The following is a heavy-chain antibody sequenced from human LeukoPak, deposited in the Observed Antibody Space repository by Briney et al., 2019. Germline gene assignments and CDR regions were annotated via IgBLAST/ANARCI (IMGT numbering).Heavy chain of an antibody. V-gene: IGHV3-21*01. CDR1: GFTFSTYT. J-gene: IGHJ4*02. CDR3: ARQMNTVTADY. CDR2: ISTGSSYI. D-gene: IGHD4-17*01. Sequence: GGSLRLSCAASGFTFSTYTMNWVRQAPGKGLEWVSSISTGSSYIYYADSVRGRFTISRDNAKNSLYLQMNNLRAADTAVYYCARQMNTVTADYWGQGTLVTVSS.